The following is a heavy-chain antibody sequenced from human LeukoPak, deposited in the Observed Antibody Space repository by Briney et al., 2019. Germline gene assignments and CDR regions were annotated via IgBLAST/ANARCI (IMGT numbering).Heavy chain of an antibody. Sequence: GGSLRLSCAASGFTFSSYEMNWVRQAPGKGLEWVSYISSSGRTIYYADSVKGRFTIFRDNAKNSLYLPMTSLRAEDTAVYYCVTGRGVRPPFDYWGQGTLVTVSS. V-gene: IGHV3-48*03. CDR3: VTGRGVRPPFDY. CDR1: GFTFSSYE. D-gene: IGHD3-10*01. CDR2: ISSSGRTI. J-gene: IGHJ4*02.